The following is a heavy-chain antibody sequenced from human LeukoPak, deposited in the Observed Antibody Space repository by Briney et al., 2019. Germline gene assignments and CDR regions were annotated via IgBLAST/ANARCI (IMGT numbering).Heavy chain of an antibody. V-gene: IGHV1-69*05. J-gene: IGHJ6*03. CDR1: GGTFSSYA. Sequence: SVKVSGKASGGTFSSYAISWVRQAPGQGLEWMGRIIPIFGTANYAQKFQGRVTITTDESTSTAYMELSSLRSEDTAVYYCAREVERRYYYYYYMDVWGKGTTVTVSS. CDR3: AREVERRYYYYYYMDV. D-gene: IGHD1-1*01. CDR2: IIPIFGTA.